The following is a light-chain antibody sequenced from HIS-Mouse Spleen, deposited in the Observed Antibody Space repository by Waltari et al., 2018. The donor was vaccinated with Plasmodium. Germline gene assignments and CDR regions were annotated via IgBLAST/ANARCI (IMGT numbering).Light chain of an antibody. J-gene: IGLJ3*02. CDR1: ALPTTY. V-gene: IGLV3-10*01. Sequence: SYDLTQPPSVSVSPGHTARIPCSGDALPTTYAYWYQQKSGQAPVLVIYEDSKRPSGIPERFSGSSSGTMATLTISGAQVEDEADYYCYSTDSSGNHRVFGGGTKLTVL. CDR3: YSTDSSGNHRV. CDR2: EDS.